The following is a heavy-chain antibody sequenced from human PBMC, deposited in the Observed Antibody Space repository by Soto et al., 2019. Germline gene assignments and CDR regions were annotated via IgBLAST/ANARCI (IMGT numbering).Heavy chain of an antibody. CDR2: ISHSGST. D-gene: IGHD6-19*01. CDR1: GASTSSGGYS. CDR3: ARGGLLPDY. Sequence: QLQLQESGSGLVKPSQTLSLTCAVSGASTSSGGYSWSWLRQPPGKGLEWIGYISHSGSTFYHPSPKSRVTTSVDRSKNQFSLKLSSVTAADTAVYYCARGGLLPDYWGQGTLVTVSS. V-gene: IGHV4-30-2*01. J-gene: IGHJ4*02.